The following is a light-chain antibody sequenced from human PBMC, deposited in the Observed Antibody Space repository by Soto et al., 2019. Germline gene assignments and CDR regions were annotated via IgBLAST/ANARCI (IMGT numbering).Light chain of an antibody. CDR2: EVS. Sequence: QSVLTQPPSASGSPGQSVTISCTGTSSDVGAYNYVSWYQQYPGKAPKLMIYEVSKRPSGVPDRFSGSKSGNTASLTVSGLQAEDEAEYYCSSYAGSNNVVFGGGTKLTVL. V-gene: IGLV2-8*01. CDR3: SSYAGSNNVV. J-gene: IGLJ3*02. CDR1: SSDVGAYNY.